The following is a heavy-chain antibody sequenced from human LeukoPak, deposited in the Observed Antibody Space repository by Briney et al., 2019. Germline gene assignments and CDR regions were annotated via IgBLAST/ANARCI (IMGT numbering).Heavy chain of an antibody. CDR1: GFTFSSYS. J-gene: IGHJ5*02. CDR3: ARGVVPSAIHWFDP. Sequence: GGSLRLSCAASGFTFSSYSMNWVRQAPGKGLEWVSSISSSSSYIYYADSVKGRFTISRDNAKNSLYLQMNSLRAEDTAVYYCARGVVPSAIHWFDPWGQGTLVTVSS. V-gene: IGHV3-21*01. CDR2: ISSSSSYI. D-gene: IGHD2-2*02.